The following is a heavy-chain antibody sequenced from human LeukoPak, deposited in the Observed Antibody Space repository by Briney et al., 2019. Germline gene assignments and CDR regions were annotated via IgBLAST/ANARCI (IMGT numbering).Heavy chain of an antibody. CDR3: ARDTDYGGSGYFDY. J-gene: IGHJ4*02. CDR2: IYYSGST. Sequence: PSETLSLTCTVSGGSISSGGYYWSWIRQHPGKGLEWIGYIYYSGSTYYNPSLKSRVTISVDTSKNQFSLKLSSVTAADTAVYYCARDTDYGGSGYFDYWGQGTLVTVSP. CDR1: GGSISSGGYY. V-gene: IGHV4-31*03. D-gene: IGHD4-23*01.